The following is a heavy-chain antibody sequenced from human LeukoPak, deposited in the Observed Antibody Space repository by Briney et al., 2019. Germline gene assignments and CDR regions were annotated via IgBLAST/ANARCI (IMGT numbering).Heavy chain of an antibody. Sequence: PGGSLGLSCAASGFTVSSNYMSWVRQAPGKGLEWVSVIYSGGSTYYADSVKGRFTISRDNSKNTLYLQMNSLRAEDTAVYYCASPLSITMVRGVKGYYAMDVWGKGTTVTVSS. CDR1: GFTVSSNY. J-gene: IGHJ6*04. CDR2: IYSGGST. V-gene: IGHV3-53*01. CDR3: ASPLSITMVRGVKGYYAMDV. D-gene: IGHD3-10*01.